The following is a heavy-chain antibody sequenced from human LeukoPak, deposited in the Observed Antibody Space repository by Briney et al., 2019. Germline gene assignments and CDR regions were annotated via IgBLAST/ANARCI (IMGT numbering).Heavy chain of an antibody. CDR3: AREGDYCSGGSCYGY. CDR1: GGSISSGSYY. V-gene: IGHV4-61*02. D-gene: IGHD2-15*01. Sequence: PSQTLSLTCTVSGGSISSGSYYWSWIRQPAGKGLEWIGRIYTRGSTNYNPSLKSRVTISVDTSKNQFSLKLSSVTAADTAVYYCAREGDYCSGGSCYGYWGQGTLVTVSS. J-gene: IGHJ4*02. CDR2: IYTRGST.